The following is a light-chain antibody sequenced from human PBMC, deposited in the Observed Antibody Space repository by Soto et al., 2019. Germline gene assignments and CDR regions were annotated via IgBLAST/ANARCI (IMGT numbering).Light chain of an antibody. CDR2: GVS. Sequence: EIVLTQSPGTLSLSPGERATLSCRASQSVSSSYLAWYQQKPGQAPRLLIYGVSSRATGVPDRFSGSGSGTDFTLTISRLEPEDFAVYYCQQYGTSPVTFGQGTKVDIK. V-gene: IGKV3-20*01. CDR1: QSVSSSY. CDR3: QQYGTSPVT. J-gene: IGKJ1*01.